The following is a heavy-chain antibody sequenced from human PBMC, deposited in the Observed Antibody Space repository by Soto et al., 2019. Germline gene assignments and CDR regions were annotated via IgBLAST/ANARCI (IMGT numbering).Heavy chain of an antibody. CDR2: IFSNDEK. CDR3: ARTPYDFWSGYTFDP. J-gene: IGHJ5*02. D-gene: IGHD3-3*01. CDR1: GFSLSNARMG. Sequence: QVTLKESGPVLVKPTETLTLTCTVSGFSLSNARMGVSWIRQPPGKALEWLAHIFSNDEKSYTTSLKSRLTISKDTSKSQVVLTMTNMDPVDTATYYCARTPYDFWSGYTFDPWGQGTLVTVSS. V-gene: IGHV2-26*01.